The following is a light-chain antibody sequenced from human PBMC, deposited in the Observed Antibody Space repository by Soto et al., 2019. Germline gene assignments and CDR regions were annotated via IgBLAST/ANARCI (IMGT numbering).Light chain of an antibody. CDR1: QSISSY. Sequence: DIQMTQSPSSLSASVGDRVTITCRASQSISSYLNWYQQKPGKAPKLLIYATSSLQSGVPSRFSGSGSGTDFTLTTNSPQPEDFATYYCQQSYSTPQVTFGGGTKVEIK. CDR2: ATS. CDR3: QQSYSTPQVT. J-gene: IGKJ4*01. V-gene: IGKV1-39*01.